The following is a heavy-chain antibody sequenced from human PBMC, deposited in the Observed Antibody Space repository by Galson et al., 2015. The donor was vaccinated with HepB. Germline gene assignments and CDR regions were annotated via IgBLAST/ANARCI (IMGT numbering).Heavy chain of an antibody. D-gene: IGHD2-2*01. CDR2: ISSSSSYI. J-gene: IGHJ5*02. Sequence: SLRLSCAASGFTFSSYSMNWVRQAPGKGLEWVSSISSSSSYIYYADSVKGRFTISRDNSKNTLYLQMNSLRAEDTAVYYCARLGGYCSSTSCNKDWFDPWGQGTLVTVSS. V-gene: IGHV3-21*01. CDR3: ARLGGYCSSTSCNKDWFDP. CDR1: GFTFSSYS.